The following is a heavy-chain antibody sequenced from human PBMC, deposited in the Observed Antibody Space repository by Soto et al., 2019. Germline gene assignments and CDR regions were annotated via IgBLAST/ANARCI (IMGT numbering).Heavy chain of an antibody. CDR3: AREVQVHTPAFVY. J-gene: IGHJ4*02. V-gene: IGHV1-69*19. CDR1: GGTFNTYA. Sequence: QVQLVQSGAEMKKPGSSVKVSCQSSGGTFNTYAMNWVRQAPGQGPEWMGDISPMFGAANYAPKFQGRVTITADESTGTSYMQLSRLTSEHTALLFCAREVQVHTPAFVYWGQGTLVSVSS. CDR2: ISPMFGAA. D-gene: IGHD3-10*01.